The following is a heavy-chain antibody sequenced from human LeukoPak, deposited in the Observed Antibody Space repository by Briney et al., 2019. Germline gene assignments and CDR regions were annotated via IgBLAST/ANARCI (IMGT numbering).Heavy chain of an antibody. CDR3: AREDNYYYYGMDV. Sequence: GGSLRLSCAASGFTFSSYWMHWVRQAPGKGLVWVSRINSDGRSTSYADSVKGRFTISRDNAKNTLYLQMNSLRAEDTAVYYCAREDNYYYYGMDVWGQGTTVTVSS. CDR1: GFTFSSYW. V-gene: IGHV3-74*01. J-gene: IGHJ6*02. CDR2: INSDGRST.